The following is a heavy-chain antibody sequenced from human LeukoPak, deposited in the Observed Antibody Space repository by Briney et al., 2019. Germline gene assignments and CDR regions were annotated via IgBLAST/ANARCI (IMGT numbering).Heavy chain of an antibody. CDR2: IYYSGST. D-gene: IGHD5-12*01. J-gene: IGHJ4*02. CDR1: GASMSSFY. Sequence: PSETLSLTCTVSGASMSSFYWSWIRHPPGRGLEWIGYIYYSGSTNYNPTLKSRVTVSVDTSKNQFSLKLRSVTAADTAVYYCAGRRSLVEATTYWGQGTLVTVSS. CDR3: AGRRSLVEATTY. V-gene: IGHV4-59*01.